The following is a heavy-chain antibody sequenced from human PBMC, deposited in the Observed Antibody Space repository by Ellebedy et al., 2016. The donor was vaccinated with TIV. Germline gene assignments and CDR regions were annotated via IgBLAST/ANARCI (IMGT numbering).Heavy chain of an antibody. V-gene: IGHV1-18*01. D-gene: IGHD6-13*01. CDR2: IRAHNGNT. CDR1: GYTFTRYG. J-gene: IGHJ6*02. CDR3: ARYSAAGWDYGLDV. Sequence: AASVKVSCKVSGYTFTRYGISWVRQAPGQWLEWMGGIRAHNGNTEYVQKLKGRLTMTTDTSTSTAYMEMRSLRSDDTAVYYWARYSAAGWDYGLDVWGQGTTVTVSS.